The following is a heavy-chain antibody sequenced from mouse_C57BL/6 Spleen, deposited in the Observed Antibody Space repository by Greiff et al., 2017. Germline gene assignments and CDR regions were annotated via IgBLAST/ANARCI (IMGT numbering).Heavy chain of an antibody. J-gene: IGHJ4*01. Sequence: QVQLQQPGAELVKPGASVKMSCKASGYTFTSYWIPWVKQRPGQGLEWIGDIYPGSGSTNYNEKFKSKATLTVDTSSSTAYMQLSSLTSEDSAVYYCARGGDYRVPKDYWGQGTSVTVSS. CDR3: ARGGDYRVPKDY. V-gene: IGHV1-55*01. D-gene: IGHD2-4*01. CDR2: IYPGSGST. CDR1: GYTFTSYW.